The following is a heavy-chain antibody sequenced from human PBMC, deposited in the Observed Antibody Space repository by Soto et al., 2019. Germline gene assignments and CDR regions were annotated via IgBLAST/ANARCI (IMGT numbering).Heavy chain of an antibody. Sequence: SETLSLTCAVSGGSISSSNWWSWVRQPPGKGLEWIGEIYHSGSTNYNPSLKSRVTISVDKSKNQFSLKLSSVTAADTAVYYCARAGGSSSEGYFDYWGQGTLVTVSS. CDR3: ARAGGSSSEGYFDY. D-gene: IGHD6-6*01. CDR2: IYHSGST. CDR1: GGSISSSNW. J-gene: IGHJ4*02. V-gene: IGHV4-4*02.